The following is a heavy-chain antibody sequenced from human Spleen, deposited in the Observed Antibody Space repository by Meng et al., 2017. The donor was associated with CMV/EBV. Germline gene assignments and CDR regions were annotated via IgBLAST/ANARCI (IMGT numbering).Heavy chain of an antibody. CDR3: ARRTTVTTVSSGWYDY. D-gene: IGHD6-19*01. J-gene: IGHJ4*02. CDR2: ISAYNGNT. CDR1: GYTFTSYG. Sequence: QGLLVQSGAEVKKPGASVKVSCKASGYTFTSYGISWVRQAPGQGLEWMGWISAYNGNTNYAQKLQGRVTMTTDTSTSTAYMELRSLRSDDTAVYYCARRTTVTTVSSGWYDYWGQGTLVTVSS. V-gene: IGHV1-18*01.